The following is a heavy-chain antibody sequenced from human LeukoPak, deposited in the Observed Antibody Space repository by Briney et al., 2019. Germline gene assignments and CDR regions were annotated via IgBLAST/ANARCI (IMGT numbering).Heavy chain of an antibody. CDR1: GGSFSDYH. D-gene: IGHD4-17*01. CDR3: ARSTVTSDAFDI. CDR2: INHSGST. J-gene: IGHJ3*02. V-gene: IGHV4-34*01. Sequence: SETLSLTCAVYGGSFSDYHWSWFRQPPGKGLEWIGEINHSGSTNYNPSLKSRVTISVDTSKNQFSLKLSSVTAADTAVYYCARSTVTSDAFDIWGQGTMVTVSS.